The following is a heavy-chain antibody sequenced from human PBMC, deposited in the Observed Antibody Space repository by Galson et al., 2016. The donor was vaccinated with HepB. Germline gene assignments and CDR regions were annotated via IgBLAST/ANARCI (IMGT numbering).Heavy chain of an antibody. V-gene: IGHV3-21*01. CDR3: TKWDWISGDLLTGYSVDY. J-gene: IGHJ4*01. Sequence: SLRLSCAASGFAFSSYSMNWVPQAPGKGLEWVAGITKNGGLIFYGESVKGRFTISRDNAKNSVYLQMNSLRVEDTAGYYCTKWDWISGDLLTGYSVDYWGPGILVSVSS. CDR2: ITKNGGLI. D-gene: IGHD3-9*01. CDR1: GFAFSSYS.